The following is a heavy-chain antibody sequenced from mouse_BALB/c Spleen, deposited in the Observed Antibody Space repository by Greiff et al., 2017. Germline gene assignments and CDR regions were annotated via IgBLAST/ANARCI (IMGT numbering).Heavy chain of an antibody. V-gene: IGHV2-6-2*01. CDR3: ARQGLHYYGREDAMDY. D-gene: IGHD1-1*01. Sequence: QVQLQQSGPDLVAPSQSLSITCTVSGFSLTSYGVHWVRQPPGKGLEWLVVIWSDGSTTYNSALKSRLSISKDNSKSQVFLKMNSLQTDDTAMYYCARQGLHYYGREDAMDYWGQGTSVTVSS. CDR2: IWSDGST. J-gene: IGHJ4*01. CDR1: GFSLTSYG.